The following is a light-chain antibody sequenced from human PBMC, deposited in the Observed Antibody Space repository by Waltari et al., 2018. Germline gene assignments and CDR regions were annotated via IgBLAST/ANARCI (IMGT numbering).Light chain of an antibody. J-gene: IGKJ4*01. CDR1: QSVKKF. CDR3: QQRSNLLT. Sequence: SCRASQSVKKFVGWYQQKSGQAPRLLSYDASNRAAGIPARFSGSGSGTEFTLTITSLEPEDFAIYYCQQRSNLLTFGGGTKVEIK. V-gene: IGKV3-11*01. CDR2: DAS.